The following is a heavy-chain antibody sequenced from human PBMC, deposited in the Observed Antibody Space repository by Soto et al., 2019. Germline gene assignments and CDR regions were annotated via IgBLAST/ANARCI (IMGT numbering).Heavy chain of an antibody. J-gene: IGHJ4*02. CDR3: ARRRSYAQLFDY. CDR2: IYYSGST. Sequence: QVQLQESGPGLVKPSQTLSLTCTVSGGSISSGGYYWSWIRQHPGKGLEWIGYIYYSGSTYYNPSLKRRVTISVDTSKKQFSLKLSSVTAADTAVYYCARRRSYAQLFDYWGQGTLVTVSS. V-gene: IGHV4-31*03. CDR1: GGSISSGGYY.